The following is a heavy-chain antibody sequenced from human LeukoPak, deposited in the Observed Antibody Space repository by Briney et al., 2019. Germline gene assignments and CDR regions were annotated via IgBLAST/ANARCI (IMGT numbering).Heavy chain of an antibody. V-gene: IGHV3-9*01. CDR2: ISWNSGSI. D-gene: IGHD2-15*01. CDR1: GFTFDDYA. CDR3: AKNGDRGAYCTGGTCYPYFYYYMDV. J-gene: IGHJ6*03. Sequence: GGSLRLSCAASGFTFDDYAMHWVRQAPGKGLEWVSGISWNSGSIGYADSVKGRFTISRDNAKNSLYLQMNSLRAEDTAIYYCAKNGDRGAYCTGGTCYPYFYYYMDVWGKGTTVTI.